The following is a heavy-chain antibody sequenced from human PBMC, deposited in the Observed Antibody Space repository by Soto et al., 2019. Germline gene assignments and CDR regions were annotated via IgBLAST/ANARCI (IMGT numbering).Heavy chain of an antibody. D-gene: IGHD5-18*01. Sequence: SQTLSLTCVISGDSVSSNSAVWNWIRQSPSRGLEWLGRTYYRSKWYNDYAVSVKSRININPDTTKNQFSLQLNSVTPEDTAVYYCATVSQDTAMYSGLDVWGQGSTVTVSS. CDR3: ATVSQDTAMYSGLDV. CDR2: TYYRSKWYN. J-gene: IGHJ6*02. CDR1: GDSVSSNSAV. V-gene: IGHV6-1*01.